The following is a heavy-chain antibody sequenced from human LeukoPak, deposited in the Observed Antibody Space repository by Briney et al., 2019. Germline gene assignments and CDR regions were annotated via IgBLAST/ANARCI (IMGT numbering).Heavy chain of an antibody. J-gene: IGHJ4*02. V-gene: IGHV4-59*08. D-gene: IGHD6-19*01. CDR3: ARLFPIAVAGTPFDY. CDR1: GGSISSYY. Sequence: SETLSLTCTVSGGSISSYYWSWIRQPPGKGLEWIGYIYYSGSTNYNPSLKSRVTISVDTSKNQFSLKLRSVTAADTAVYYCARLFPIAVAGTPFDYWGQGTLVTVSS. CDR2: IYYSGST.